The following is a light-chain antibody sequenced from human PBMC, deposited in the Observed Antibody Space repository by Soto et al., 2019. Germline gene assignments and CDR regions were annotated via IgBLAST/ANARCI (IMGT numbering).Light chain of an antibody. CDR3: QQYNSYST. V-gene: IGKV1-5*01. CDR2: DAS. CDR1: QIISSW. J-gene: IGKJ1*01. Sequence: DIQMTQSPSTLSASVGDRDTITCRASQIISSWLAWYQQKPGKAPKLLIYDASSLESGVPSRFSGSGSGTEFTFTISSLQPDDFATYYCQQYNSYSTFGQGTKVDIK.